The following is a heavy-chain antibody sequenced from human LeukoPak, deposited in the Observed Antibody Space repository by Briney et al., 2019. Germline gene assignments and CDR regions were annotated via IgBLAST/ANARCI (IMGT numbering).Heavy chain of an antibody. CDR2: ISGSGGST. Sequence: PGGSLRLSCAASGFTFSSYGMSWVRQAPGKGLEWVSAISGSGGSTYYADSVKGRFTISRDNAKNSVYLQMNSLRAEDTAVYYCARDIKGQYQDAFDIWGQGTMVTVSS. D-gene: IGHD2-2*01. V-gene: IGHV3-23*01. CDR1: GFTFSSYG. CDR3: ARDIKGQYQDAFDI. J-gene: IGHJ3*02.